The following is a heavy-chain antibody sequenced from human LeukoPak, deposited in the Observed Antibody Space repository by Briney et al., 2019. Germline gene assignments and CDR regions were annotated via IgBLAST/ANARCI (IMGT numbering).Heavy chain of an antibody. D-gene: IGHD3-16*01. CDR3: ARGHRGLGY. Sequence: SETLSLTCTVSGASISDYYWSWIRQPPGKGLKWIGYIYYTGTTNYNPSLKSRVTISVDTSKNQFSLKLTSVTAADTAVYYCARGHRGLGYWGQGTLVTVSS. V-gene: IGHV4-59*01. CDR1: GASISDYY. J-gene: IGHJ4*02. CDR2: IYYTGTT.